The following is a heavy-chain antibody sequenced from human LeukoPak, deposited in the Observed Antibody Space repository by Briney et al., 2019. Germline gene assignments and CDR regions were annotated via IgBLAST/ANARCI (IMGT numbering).Heavy chain of an antibody. CDR3: ARSWVVPAASNWFDP. J-gene: IGHJ5*02. D-gene: IGHD2-2*01. Sequence: SETLSLTCTVSGGCISSYYWSWIRQPPGKGLEWIGYIYYSGSTNYNPSLKSRVTISVDTSKNQFSLKLSSVTAADTAVYYCARSWVVPAASNWFDPWGQGTLVTVSS. CDR2: IYYSGST. CDR1: GGCISSYY. V-gene: IGHV4-59*01.